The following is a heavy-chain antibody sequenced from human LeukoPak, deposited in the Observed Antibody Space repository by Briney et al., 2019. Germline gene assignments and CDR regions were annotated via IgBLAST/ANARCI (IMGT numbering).Heavy chain of an antibody. Sequence: SETLSLTCTVSGGSISSYYWSWIRQPPGKGLEWIGYIYYSGSTNYNPSLKSRVTISVDTSKNQFSLKLRSVTAADTAVYYCARVVGTHFQHWGQGTLVTVSS. V-gene: IGHV4-59*12. D-gene: IGHD1-26*01. CDR1: GGSISSYY. CDR2: IYYSGST. CDR3: ARVVGTHFQH. J-gene: IGHJ1*01.